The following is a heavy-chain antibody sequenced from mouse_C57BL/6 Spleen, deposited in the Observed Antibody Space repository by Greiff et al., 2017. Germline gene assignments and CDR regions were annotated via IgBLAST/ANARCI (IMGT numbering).Heavy chain of an antibody. V-gene: IGHV14-4*01. D-gene: IGHD4-1*01. CDR2: IDPANGDT. CDR3: TAGTGTRFAY. J-gene: IGHJ3*01. Sequence: LVESGAELVRPGASVKLSCTASGFNFTDDYMHWVKQRPEQGLEWIGWIDPANGDTEYDSKFQGKATITADTSSNTAYLQLSSLTSEDTAVCYCTAGTGTRFAYWGQGTLVTVSA. CDR1: GFNFTDDY.